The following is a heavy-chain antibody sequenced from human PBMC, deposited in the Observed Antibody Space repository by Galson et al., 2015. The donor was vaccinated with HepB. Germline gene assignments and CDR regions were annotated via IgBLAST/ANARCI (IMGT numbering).Heavy chain of an antibody. D-gene: IGHD4-17*01. CDR1: GFTFRRYW. V-gene: IGHV3-7*03. Sequence: SLRLSCAASGFTFRRYWMNWVRQAPGKGLEWVANINQDGSEKYYVDSVEGRFTISRDNANNSRYLELISLRAEDTALYYCARGNGDSHDYWGQGTLVTVSS. CDR3: ARGNGDSHDY. J-gene: IGHJ4*02. CDR2: INQDGSEK.